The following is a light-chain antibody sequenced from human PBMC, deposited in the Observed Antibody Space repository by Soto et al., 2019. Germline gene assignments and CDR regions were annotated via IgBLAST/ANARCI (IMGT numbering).Light chain of an antibody. V-gene: IGLV2-8*01. CDR2: EVS. Sequence: HSALTQPPSASGSPGQSVTISCTGTSSDVGGYNYVSWYQQHPGKAPKLMIYEVSKRPSGVPDRFSGSKSGNTASLTVSGLQAEDEADYYCSSYAGSNNFVVFGGRTKVTVL. CDR3: SSYAGSNNFVV. J-gene: IGLJ2*01. CDR1: SSDVGGYNY.